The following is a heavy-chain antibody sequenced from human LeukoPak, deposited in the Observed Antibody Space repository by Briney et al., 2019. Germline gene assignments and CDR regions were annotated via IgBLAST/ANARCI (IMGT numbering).Heavy chain of an antibody. V-gene: IGHV3-30*18. J-gene: IGHJ4*02. CDR1: GLTFSSYG. D-gene: IGHD3-22*01. CDR3: AKDTDYYDSSGYYYFDY. CDR2: ISYDGSNK. Sequence: GGSLRLSCAASGLTFSSYGMHWVRQAPGKGLEWVAVISYDGSNKYYADSLKGRFTISRDNSKNTLYLQMNSLRAEGTAVYYCAKDTDYYDSSGYYYFDYRGQGTLVTVSS.